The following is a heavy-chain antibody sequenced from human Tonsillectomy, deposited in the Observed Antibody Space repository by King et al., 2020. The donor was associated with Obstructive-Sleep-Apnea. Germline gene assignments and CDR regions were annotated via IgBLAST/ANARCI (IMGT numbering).Heavy chain of an antibody. CDR3: ARDLQYCSSTSCYADYYGMDV. D-gene: IGHD2-2*01. V-gene: IGHV1-69*10. CDR1: GGTFSNYA. CDR2: IIPILGIT. Sequence: QLVQSGAEVKKPGSSVKVSCQASGGTFSNYAISWVRQAPGQGLEWMGGIIPILGITNYAQKFQGRVTITADKSTSTAYMELSSLRSEDTAVYYCARDLQYCSSTSCYADYYGMDVWGQGTTVTVSS. J-gene: IGHJ6*02.